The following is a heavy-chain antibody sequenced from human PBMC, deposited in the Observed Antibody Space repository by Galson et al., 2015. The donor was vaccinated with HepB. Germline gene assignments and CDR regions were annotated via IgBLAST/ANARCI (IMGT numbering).Heavy chain of an antibody. Sequence: SLRLSCAASGFTFSRYGMHWVRQAPGKGLEWVAVISFDKSDKFYADSVKGRFTVSRDNSKNTLYLQMDSLRTEDTALYYCAKDFFVDQLLYLTPAFDCWGQGTQVIVSS. CDR1: GFTFSRYG. CDR2: ISFDKSDK. J-gene: IGHJ4*02. D-gene: IGHD2-2*02. CDR3: AKDFFVDQLLYLTPAFDC. V-gene: IGHV3-30*18.